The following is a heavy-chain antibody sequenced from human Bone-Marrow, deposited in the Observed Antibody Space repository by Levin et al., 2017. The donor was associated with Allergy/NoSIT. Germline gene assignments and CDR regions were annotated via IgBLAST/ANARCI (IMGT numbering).Heavy chain of an antibody. CDR2: IYYSGST. CDR1: GDSISNSGDF. J-gene: IGHJ5*02. Sequence: GSLRLSCTVSGDSISNSGDFWAWIRQPPGKGLEWIASIYYSGSTYYNPSLKSRVTISADTSKNQISLKLTSVTAADTAVYYFAGPRVWFDPWGQGTLVTVSS. V-gene: IGHV4-39*01. D-gene: IGHD6-6*01. CDR3: AGPRVWFDP.